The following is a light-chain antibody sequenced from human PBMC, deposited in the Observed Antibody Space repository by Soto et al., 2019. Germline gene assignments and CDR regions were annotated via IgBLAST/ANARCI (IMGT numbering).Light chain of an antibody. V-gene: IGLV2-14*01. CDR1: NSDVGAYIY. CDR3: SSYTSGSHFYV. Sequence: QSALTQPASVSGSPGQSITISCTGTNSDVGAYIYVSWYQHYPGRAPKLIIYKVSNRPSGVSSRFSGSKSGNTASLTISGLQAEDEADYYCSSYTSGSHFYVFGTGTKLTVL. CDR2: KVS. J-gene: IGLJ1*01.